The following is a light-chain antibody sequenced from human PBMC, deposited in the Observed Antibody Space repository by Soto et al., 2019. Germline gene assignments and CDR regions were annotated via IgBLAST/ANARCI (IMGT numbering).Light chain of an antibody. CDR1: SGHSSFA. V-gene: IGLV4-69*01. J-gene: IGLJ3*02. CDR2: VNSDGSH. Sequence: QPVLTQSPSASASLGASVKLTCTLSSGHSSFAIAWHQQQPEKGPRYLMKVNSDGSHNKGDGIPDRFSGSSSGAERYLTISSLQSGDEADYYCQTWGTGIRVFGGGTKVTVL. CDR3: QTWGTGIRV.